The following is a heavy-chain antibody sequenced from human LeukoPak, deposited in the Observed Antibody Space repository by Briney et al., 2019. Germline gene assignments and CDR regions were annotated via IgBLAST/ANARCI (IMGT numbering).Heavy chain of an antibody. V-gene: IGHV4-30-2*01. CDR3: ARESLGSDY. Sequence: SQTLSLTCAVSGGSISSGGYSWSWIRQPPGKGLEWIGYIYHSGSTYYNPSLKSRVTISVDRSKNQFSLKLSSVTAADTAVYYCARESLGSDYWGQGTLVTVSS. CDR2: IYHSGST. J-gene: IGHJ4*02. CDR1: GGSISSGGYS.